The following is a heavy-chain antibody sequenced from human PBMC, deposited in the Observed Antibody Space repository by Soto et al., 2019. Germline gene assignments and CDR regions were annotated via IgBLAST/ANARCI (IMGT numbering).Heavy chain of an antibody. V-gene: IGHV3-23*01. CDR2: LSGNGDTT. J-gene: IGHJ2*01. CDR3: AKPLESSYWSFDF. CDR1: GFAFSTYA. Sequence: GGSLRLSCEASGFAFSTYAMSWVRQAPGKGLEWISALSGNGDTTYNADSVKGRFTIFRDNSKNTLYLQMNSLRAEDTAVYYCAKPLESSYWSFDFWGPGTLVTVSS.